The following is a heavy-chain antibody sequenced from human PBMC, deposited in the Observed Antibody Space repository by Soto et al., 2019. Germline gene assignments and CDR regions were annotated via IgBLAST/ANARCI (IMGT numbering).Heavy chain of an antibody. V-gene: IGHV3-48*01. CDR2: ISSSSSTI. CDR1: GLTFSSYS. D-gene: IGHD4-17*01. Sequence: PGGLLRLSCAASGLTFSSYSMNLVRQAPGKGLEWVSYISSSSSTIYYADSVKGRFTISRDNAKNSLYLQMNSLRAEDTAVYYCAREGRSDYGDYGYFDYWGQGTLVTVSS. J-gene: IGHJ4*02. CDR3: AREGRSDYGDYGYFDY.